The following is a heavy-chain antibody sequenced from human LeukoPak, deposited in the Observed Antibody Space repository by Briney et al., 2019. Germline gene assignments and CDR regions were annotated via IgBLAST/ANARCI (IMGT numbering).Heavy chain of an antibody. CDR1: GGSISSSSYY. CDR2: IYYSGST. V-gene: IGHV4-39*01. D-gene: IGHD6-13*01. Sequence: SETLSLTCTVSGGSISSSSYYWGWIRQPPGKGLEWIGSIYYSGSTYYNPSLKSRVTISVDTSKNQFSLKLSPVTAADTAVYYCARLAAAGTIFDYWGQGTLVTVSS. CDR3: ARLAAAGTIFDY. J-gene: IGHJ4*02.